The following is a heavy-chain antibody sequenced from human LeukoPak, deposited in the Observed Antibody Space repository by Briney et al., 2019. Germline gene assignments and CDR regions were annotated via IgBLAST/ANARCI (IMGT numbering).Heavy chain of an antibody. D-gene: IGHD4-17*01. CDR2: MYYSGTT. Sequence: TSETLSPTCTVSGGSISSGYYWGWIRQHPGKGLEWIGYMYYSGTTYYNPSLKSRLTISIDTSKNQFSLKLSSVTAADTAVYYCAGATVTIRSAKWYFDYWGQGTLVTVSS. CDR3: AGATVTIRSAKWYFDY. V-gene: IGHV4-31*03. CDR1: GGSISSGYY. J-gene: IGHJ4*02.